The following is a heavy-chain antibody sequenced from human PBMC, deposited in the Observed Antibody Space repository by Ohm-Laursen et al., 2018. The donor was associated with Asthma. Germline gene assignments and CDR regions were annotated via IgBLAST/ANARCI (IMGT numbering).Heavy chain of an antibody. CDR3: ARIGPEWELPGREYSLHH. CDR2: ISSDETYK. CDR1: GFTFSIYA. Sequence: SLRLSCAASGFTFSIYALHWVRQAPGKGLEWVAIISSDETYKNYANSVKGRFTISKDNSKNTLFLQMNSLRADDTALYYCARIGPEWELPGREYSLHHWGQGTQVTVSS. J-gene: IGHJ1*01. V-gene: IGHV3-30*04. D-gene: IGHD1-26*01.